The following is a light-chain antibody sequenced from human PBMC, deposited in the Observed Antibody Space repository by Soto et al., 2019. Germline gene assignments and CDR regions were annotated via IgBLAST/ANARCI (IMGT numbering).Light chain of an antibody. J-gene: IGKJ1*01. V-gene: IGKV1-39*01. CDR3: QQSYSTTWT. Sequence: IQMTQSPSSLFASVGDRVTITCRASQSISNYLNWFQQKPGKAPKLLIYAASSLQSGVPSRFSGSGSETDFTLTISSLQPEDFATYSCQQSYSTTWTFGQGTKVDIK. CDR1: QSISNY. CDR2: AAS.